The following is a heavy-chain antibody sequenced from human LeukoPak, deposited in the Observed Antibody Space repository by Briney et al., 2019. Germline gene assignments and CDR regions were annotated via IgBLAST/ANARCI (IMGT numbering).Heavy chain of an antibody. CDR2: IADTGGST. Sequence: PGGSLSLSCAASGFTFGTYAMSWVRQAPGKVLEWVSAIADTGGSTYSANSEKGRFTISRDNSKNTLYLQMNSLRAEDTAVYYCAKGSSGGRPYYFDYWGQGTPVTVSS. D-gene: IGHD3-16*01. J-gene: IGHJ4*02. CDR1: GFTFGTYA. CDR3: AKGSSGGRPYYFDY. V-gene: IGHV3-23*01.